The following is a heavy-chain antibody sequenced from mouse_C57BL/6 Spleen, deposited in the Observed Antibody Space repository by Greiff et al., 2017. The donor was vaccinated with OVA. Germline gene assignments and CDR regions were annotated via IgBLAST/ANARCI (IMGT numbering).Heavy chain of an antibody. D-gene: IGHD2-12*01. CDR3: ARGGFYDAGFAY. V-gene: IGHV1-69*01. J-gene: IGHJ3*01. CDR2: IDPSDSYT. Sequence: QVQLKQPGAELVMPGASVKLSCKASGYTFTSYWMHWVKQRPGQGLEWIGEIDPSDSYTNYNQKFKGKSTLTVDKSSSTAYMQLSSLTSEDSAVYYCARGGFYDAGFAYWGQGTLVTVSA. CDR1: GYTFTSYW.